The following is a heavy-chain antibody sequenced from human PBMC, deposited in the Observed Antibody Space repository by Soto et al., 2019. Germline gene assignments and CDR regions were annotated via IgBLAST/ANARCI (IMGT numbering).Heavy chain of an antibody. CDR3: ATEITGYCSGGSCYGITTKYGMDG. V-gene: IGHV1-24*01. D-gene: IGHD2-15*01. CDR1: GYTLTELS. J-gene: IGHJ6*02. Sequence: ASVKVSCKVSGYTLTELSMHWVRQAPGKGLEWMGGFDPEDGETIYAQKFQGRVTMTEDTSTDTAYMELSSLRSEDTAVYYCATEITGYCSGGSCYGITTKYGMDGWGQGTTVTVSS. CDR2: FDPEDGET.